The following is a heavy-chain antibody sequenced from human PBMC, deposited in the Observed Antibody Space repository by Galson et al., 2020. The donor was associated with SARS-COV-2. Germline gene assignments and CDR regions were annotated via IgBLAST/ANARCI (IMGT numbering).Heavy chain of an antibody. Sequence: GAYLRLSCAASGFTFSSYNMNSVRQAPGMGLEWISFISTASATIFYADSVTGRFTISRDNAKNSLYLQMNSLRDDDTAVYYCARELVAARYIGYWGQGTLVTVSS. V-gene: IGHV3-48*02. D-gene: IGHD6-6*01. CDR2: ISTASATI. J-gene: IGHJ4*02. CDR1: GFTFSSYN. CDR3: ARELVAARYIGY.